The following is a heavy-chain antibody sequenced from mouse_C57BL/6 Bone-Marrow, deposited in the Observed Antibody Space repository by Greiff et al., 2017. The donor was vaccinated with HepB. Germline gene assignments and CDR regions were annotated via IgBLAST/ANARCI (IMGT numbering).Heavy chain of an antibody. CDR2: IDPSDSYT. Sequence: QVQLQQPGAELVMPGASVKLPCKASGYTFTSYWMHWVKQRPGQGLEWIGEIDPSDSYTNYNQKFKGKSTLTVDKSSSTAYIQLSSLTSEDSAVYYCARGSFITTVVATDWYFDVWGTGTTVTVSS. J-gene: IGHJ1*03. CDR1: GYTFTSYW. V-gene: IGHV1-69*01. CDR3: ARGSFITTVVATDWYFDV. D-gene: IGHD1-1*01.